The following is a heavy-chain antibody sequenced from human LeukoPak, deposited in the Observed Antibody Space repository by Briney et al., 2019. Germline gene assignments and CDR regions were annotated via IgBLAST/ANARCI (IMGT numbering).Heavy chain of an antibody. CDR2: IYYSGST. V-gene: IGHV4-59*01. J-gene: IGHJ6*02. CDR3: ATKYYGTDV. CDR1: GGSISSYY. Sequence: SETLSLTCTASGGSISSYYWSWIRQPPGKGLEWIGYIYYSGSTNYNPSLKSRVTISVDTSKNQFSLKLSSVTAADTAVYYCATKYYGTDVWGQGTTVTVSS.